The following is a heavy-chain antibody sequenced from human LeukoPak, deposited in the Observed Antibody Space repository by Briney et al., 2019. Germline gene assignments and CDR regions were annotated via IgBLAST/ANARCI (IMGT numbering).Heavy chain of an antibody. CDR1: GGSISSSSYY. V-gene: IGHV4-39*01. J-gene: IGHJ4*02. D-gene: IGHD6-19*01. CDR3: ARPVAGMEYSFDY. CDR2: IYYSGST. Sequence: SSETLSLTCTVSGGSISSSSYYWGWIRQPPGKGLEWIGSIYYSGSTYYNPSLKSRVTISVDTSKNQSSLKLSSVTAADTAVYYCARPVAGMEYSFDYWGQGTPVTASS.